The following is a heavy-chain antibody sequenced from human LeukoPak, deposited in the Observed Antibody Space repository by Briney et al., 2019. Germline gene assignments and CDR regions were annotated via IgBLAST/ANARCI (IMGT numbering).Heavy chain of an antibody. CDR1: GYSISSDYY. J-gene: IGHJ6*03. D-gene: IGHD6-13*01. CDR3: ARTTEAHSWRTRYYDYYMDV. Sequence: SETLSLTCTVSGYSISSDYYWAWIRQPPGKGLEWIGSIYYSGSTYYNPSLKSRVTISVDTSKNQFSLKLSSVTAADTAVYYCARTTEAHSWRTRYYDYYMDVWGKGTTVTVSS. CDR2: IYYSGST. V-gene: IGHV4-38-2*02.